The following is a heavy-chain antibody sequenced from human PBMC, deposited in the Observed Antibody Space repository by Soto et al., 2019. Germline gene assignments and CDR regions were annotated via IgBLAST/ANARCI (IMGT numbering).Heavy chain of an antibody. J-gene: IGHJ4*02. V-gene: IGHV4-59*01. CDR3: SRTGDILTGYLDY. D-gene: IGHD3-9*01. Sequence: PSETLSLTCTVSGGSISSYYWSWIRQPPGKGLEWIGYIYYSGNTNYNPSLKSRITISVDTSKNQFSLKLSSVTAADTAVYYCSRTGDILTGYLDYWGQGTLVTVS. CDR1: GGSISSYY. CDR2: IYYSGNT.